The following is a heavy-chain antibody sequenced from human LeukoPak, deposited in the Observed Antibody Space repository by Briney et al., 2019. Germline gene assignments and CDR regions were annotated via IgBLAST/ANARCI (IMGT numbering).Heavy chain of an antibody. Sequence: PSETLSLTCTVSGGSISSYYWSWIRQPPGKGLEWIGYIYYSGSTNYNPSLKSRVTISVDTSKNQFSLKLSSVTAADTAVYYCARFFGRQWLVVDYWGQGTLVTVSS. V-gene: IGHV4-59*01. D-gene: IGHD6-19*01. CDR1: GGSISSYY. J-gene: IGHJ4*02. CDR2: IYYSGST. CDR3: ARFFGRQWLVVDY.